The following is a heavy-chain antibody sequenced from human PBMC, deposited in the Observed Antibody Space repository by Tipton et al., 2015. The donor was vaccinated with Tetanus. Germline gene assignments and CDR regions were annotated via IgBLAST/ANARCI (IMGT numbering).Heavy chain of an antibody. CDR2: VSYGGRT. CDR3: ERDNYEFPRKGPFDC. J-gene: IGHJ4*02. V-gene: IGHV4-61*08. Sequence: TLSLTCTVSGVSVRAGDYSWNRIRQPPGKGLEWLAYVSYGGRTNSNYFLKSRITISQDKSKNQFSLRLTSVTAAETAVYYGERDNYEFPRKGPFDCWGPGSLVIVSS. CDR1: GVSVRAGDYS. D-gene: IGHD3/OR15-3a*01.